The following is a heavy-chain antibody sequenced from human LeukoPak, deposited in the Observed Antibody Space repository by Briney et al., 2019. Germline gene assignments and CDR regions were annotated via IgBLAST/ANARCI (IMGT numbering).Heavy chain of an antibody. Sequence: PPGGSLRLSCAASGFTLNNYAMSWVRQGPGMGLEWVSSISGGSTYYADSVKGRFTISRDNSKNTLFLQMNSLRAEDTAVYYCAKDFEGRLQPLDYWGQGTLVTVSS. CDR1: GFTLNNYA. V-gene: IGHV3-23*01. CDR3: AKDFEGRLQPLDY. D-gene: IGHD5-24*01. J-gene: IGHJ4*02. CDR2: ISGGST.